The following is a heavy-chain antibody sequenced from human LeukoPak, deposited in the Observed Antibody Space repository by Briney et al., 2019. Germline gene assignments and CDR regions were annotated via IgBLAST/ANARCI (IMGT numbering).Heavy chain of an antibody. J-gene: IGHJ6*03. Sequence: GASVKVSCKASGYTFTGYYMHWVRQAPGQGLEWMGWINPNSGGTNYAQKFQGRVTMTRDMSTSTVYMELSSLRSEDTAVYYCARDPNSNYYYMDVWGKGTTVTVSS. D-gene: IGHD5-24*01. V-gene: IGHV1-2*02. CDR3: ARDPNSNYYYMDV. CDR1: GYTFTGYY. CDR2: INPNSGGT.